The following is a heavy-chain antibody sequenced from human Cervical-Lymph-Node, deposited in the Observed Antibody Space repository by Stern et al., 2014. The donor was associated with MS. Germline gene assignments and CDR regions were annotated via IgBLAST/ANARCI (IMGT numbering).Heavy chain of an antibody. CDR2: ISGSGGST. D-gene: IGHD4-17*01. CDR1: GFTFSSYA. Sequence: EVQLVQSGGGLVQPGGSLRLSCAASGFTFSSYAMSWVRQAPGKGLEWVSAISGSGGSTYYADSVKGRFTISRDNSKNTLYLQMNSLRAEDTAVYYCASPTYGDYVDPGTFDIWGQGTMVTVSS. V-gene: IGHV3-23*04. CDR3: ASPTYGDYVDPGTFDI. J-gene: IGHJ3*02.